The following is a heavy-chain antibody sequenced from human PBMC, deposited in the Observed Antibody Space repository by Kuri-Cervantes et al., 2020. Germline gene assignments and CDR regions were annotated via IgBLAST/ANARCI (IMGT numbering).Heavy chain of an antibody. V-gene: IGHV4-59*13. J-gene: IGHJ4*02. CDR2: IYYSGST. Sequence: SETLSLTCTVSGGSISSYYWSWIRQPPGKGLEWIGYIYYSGSTNYNPSLKSRVTISVDTSKNQFSLKLSSVTAADTAVYYCARYRRGEGKGFDSWSQGTLVTVSS. CDR1: GGSISSYY. CDR3: ARYRRGEGKGFDS. D-gene: IGHD1-14*01.